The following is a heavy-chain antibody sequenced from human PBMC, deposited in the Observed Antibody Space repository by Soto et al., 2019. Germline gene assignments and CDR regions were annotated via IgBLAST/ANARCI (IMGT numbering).Heavy chain of an antibody. Sequence: ASVKVSCKVSGDTFTSYAIHWVRQAPGQRLEWMGWINAANGKTKYSQKFQGRVNFTRDTSASTAFMEVNSLTSEDTAVYYCARVGTTGWRVNFDYWGQGTLVTVSS. J-gene: IGHJ4*02. D-gene: IGHD6-19*01. CDR3: ARVGTTGWRVNFDY. V-gene: IGHV1-3*01. CDR2: INAANGKT. CDR1: GDTFTSYA.